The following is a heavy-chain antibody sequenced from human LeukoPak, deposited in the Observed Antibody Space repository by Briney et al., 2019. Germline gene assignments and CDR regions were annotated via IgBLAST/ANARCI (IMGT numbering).Heavy chain of an antibody. CDR1: GGSFSDYF. J-gene: IGHJ3*02. Sequence: SETLSLTCSVYGGSFSDYFWSWLRQSPGKGLEWIGEIDDGGNTNYNPSLMSRVIVSTEKSKKQFSLVMRSVAAADTAVYYCARFSRITWGDWGDAFDIWGQGTTVIVSS. CDR3: ARFSRITWGDWGDAFDI. D-gene: IGHD2-21*02. V-gene: IGHV4-34*01. CDR2: IDDGGNT.